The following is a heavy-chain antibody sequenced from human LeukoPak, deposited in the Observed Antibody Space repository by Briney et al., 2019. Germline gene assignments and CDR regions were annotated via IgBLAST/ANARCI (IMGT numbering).Heavy chain of an antibody. CDR1: GFTFSGSA. D-gene: IGHD2-2*01. Sequence: PGGSLRLSCAGSGFTFSGSAVHWVRQASGKGLEWVARIRSTADNSATAYAASVKGRFTISRDDSENTAYLLMNSLQTEDTAVYYCTRLEHCRSATCYFDSWGQGTLVTVSS. V-gene: IGHV3-73*01. CDR2: IRSTADNSAT. J-gene: IGHJ4*02. CDR3: TRLEHCRSATCYFDS.